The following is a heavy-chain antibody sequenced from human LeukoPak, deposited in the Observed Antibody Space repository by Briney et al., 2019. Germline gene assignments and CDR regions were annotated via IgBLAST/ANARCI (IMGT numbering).Heavy chain of an antibody. CDR2: INPNSGGA. CDR3: ARDSGGSGWCDY. D-gene: IGHD6-19*01. Sequence: ASVKVSCKASGYTFTNFGITWVRQAPGQGLEWMGWINPNSGGANYAQKFQGRVTMTRDTSISTAYMELSRLRSDDTAVYYCARDSGGSGWCDYWGQGTLVTVSS. CDR1: GYTFTNFG. J-gene: IGHJ4*02. V-gene: IGHV1-2*02.